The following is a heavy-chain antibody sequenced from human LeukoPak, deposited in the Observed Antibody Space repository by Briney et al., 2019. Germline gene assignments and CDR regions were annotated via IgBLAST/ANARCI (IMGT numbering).Heavy chain of an antibody. D-gene: IGHD1-26*01. CDR3: ARHRSGSYYSDY. J-gene: IGHJ4*02. Sequence: SETLSLTCTVSGGSISGSYWNWVRQPAEKGLEWIGRIYTSGSTNYNPSLKSRVTMSVDTSKNQFSLRLSSVTAADTAVYYCARHRSGSYYSDYWGQGTLVTVSS. V-gene: IGHV4-4*07. CDR2: IYTSGST. CDR1: GGSISGSY.